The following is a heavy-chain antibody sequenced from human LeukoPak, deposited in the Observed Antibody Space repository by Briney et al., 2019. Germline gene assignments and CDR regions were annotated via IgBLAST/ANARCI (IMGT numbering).Heavy chain of an antibody. CDR3: ARDRGRPDYTNNAFDY. J-gene: IGHJ4*02. CDR1: GDSVSNSSAA. D-gene: IGHD4-11*01. V-gene: IGHV6-1*01. Sequence: SQTLPLTCAISGDSVSNSSAAWNWLRQSPSRGLEWLGRTYYRSEWYNDYAVSLQSRITINPDTSTNQFSLHLNSVTLEDTAVYYCARDRGRPDYTNNAFDYWGKGTRSPSPQ. CDR2: TYYRSEWYN.